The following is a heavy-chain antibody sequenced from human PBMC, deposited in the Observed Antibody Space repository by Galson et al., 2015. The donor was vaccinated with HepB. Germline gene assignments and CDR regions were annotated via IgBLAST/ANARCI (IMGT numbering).Heavy chain of an antibody. CDR1: GGSFSGYY. V-gene: IGHV4-34*01. Sequence: ETLSLTCAVYGGSFSGYYWSWIRQPPGKGLEWIGEINHSGSTNYNPSLKSRVAISVDTSKNQFSLKLSSVTAADTAVYYCARERVSRWYGFDYWGQGTLVTVSS. D-gene: IGHD6-19*01. CDR2: INHSGST. CDR3: ARERVSRWYGFDY. J-gene: IGHJ4*02.